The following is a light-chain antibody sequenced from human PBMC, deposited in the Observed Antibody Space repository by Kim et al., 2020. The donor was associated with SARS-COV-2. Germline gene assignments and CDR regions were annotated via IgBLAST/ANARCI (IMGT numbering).Light chain of an antibody. CDR2: DEN. CDR3: NSRDSSGNSYF. Sequence: SSELTQDPAVSVALGQTVRITCQGDSLRTYYASWYRQKPGQAPVLVIYDENNRPSGIPDRFSASSSGNTASLTITGAQAEDEADSYCNSRDSSGNSYFFG. CDR1: SLRTYY. V-gene: IGLV3-19*01. J-gene: IGLJ1*01.